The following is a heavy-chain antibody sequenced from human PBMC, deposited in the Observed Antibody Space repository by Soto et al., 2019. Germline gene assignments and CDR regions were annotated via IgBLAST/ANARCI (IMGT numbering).Heavy chain of an antibody. J-gene: IGHJ4*02. CDR3: ARRYGGSLGY. D-gene: IGHD4-17*01. CDR2: IYYSGST. Sequence: SETLSLTCAVYGGSFSSYYWSWFRQPPGKGLEWIGYIYYSGSTNYNPSLKSRVTISVDTSKNQFSLKLSSVTAVDTAVYYCARRYGGSLGYWGQGTRVTVSS. CDR1: GGSFSSYY. V-gene: IGHV4-59*08.